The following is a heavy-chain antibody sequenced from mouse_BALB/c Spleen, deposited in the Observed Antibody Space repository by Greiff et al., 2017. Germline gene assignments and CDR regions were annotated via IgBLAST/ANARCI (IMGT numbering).Heavy chain of an antibody. D-gene: IGHD2-4*01. V-gene: IGHV2-2*02. CDR2: IWSGGST. CDR1: GFSLTSYG. Sequence: VRLQQSGPGLVQPSQSLSITCTVSGFSLTSYGVHWVRQSPGKGLEWLGVIWSGGSTDYNAAFISRLSISKDNSKSQVFFKMNSLQANDTAIYYCARNRDEYDDGAWFAYWGQGTLVTVYA. J-gene: IGHJ3*01. CDR3: ARNRDEYDDGAWFAY.